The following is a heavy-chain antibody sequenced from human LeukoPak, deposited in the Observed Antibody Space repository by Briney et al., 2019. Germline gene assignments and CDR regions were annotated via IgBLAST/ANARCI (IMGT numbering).Heavy chain of an antibody. V-gene: IGHV3-48*04. CDR2: ISSSGSTI. Sequence: GGSLRLSCAASGFTFSSYGMSWVRQAPGKGLEWVSYISSSGSTIYYADSVKGRFTISRDNAKNSLYLQMNSLRAEDTAVYYCARVVVVPGAMSQSDYYGRDVWGQGTTVTVSS. CDR3: ARVVVVPGAMSQSDYYGRDV. CDR1: GFTFSSYG. D-gene: IGHD2-2*01. J-gene: IGHJ6*02.